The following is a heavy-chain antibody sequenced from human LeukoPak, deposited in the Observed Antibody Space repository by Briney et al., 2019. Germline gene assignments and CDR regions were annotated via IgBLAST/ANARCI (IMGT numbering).Heavy chain of an antibody. J-gene: IGHJ3*02. CDR3: ARRIRTTGAFDI. D-gene: IGHD4-17*01. Sequence: PSQTLSLTCTVFGGSISSGSYYWSWIRQPPGKGLEWIGYIYYSGSTNYNPSLKSRVTISVDTSKNQFSLKLSSVTAADTAVYYCARRIRTTGAFDIWGQGTMVTVSS. CDR2: IYYSGST. CDR1: GGSISSGSYY. V-gene: IGHV4-61*01.